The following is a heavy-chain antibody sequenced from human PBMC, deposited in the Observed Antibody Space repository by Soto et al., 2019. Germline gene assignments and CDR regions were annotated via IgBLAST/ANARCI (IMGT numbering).Heavy chain of an antibody. CDR1: GFTFGDYA. D-gene: IGHD2-15*01. CDR3: TRCPIGSGGSCYSDY. V-gene: IGHV3-49*03. CDR2: IRSKAYGGTT. Sequence: GGSLRLSCTASGFTFGDYAMSWFRQAPGKGPEGVGFIRSKAYGGTTEYAASVKGRFTISRDDSKSIAYLQMNSLKTEDTAVYYCTRCPIGSGGSCYSDYWGQGTLVTVSS. J-gene: IGHJ4*02.